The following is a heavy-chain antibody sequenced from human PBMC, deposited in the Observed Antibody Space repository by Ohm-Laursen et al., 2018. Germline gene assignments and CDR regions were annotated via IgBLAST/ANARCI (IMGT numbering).Heavy chain of an antibody. CDR3: ARVKRWAAVDY. V-gene: IGHV4-4*07. CDR2: MYISGNT. CDR1: GGSVSSYY. Sequence: SDTLSLTCTVSGGSVSSYYWSWIRQPAGKGLEWIGRMYISGNTSYNPSLRSRVTMSVDTSKNQFSLNLSSVTAADTAVYYCARVKRWAAVDYWGQGTLVTVSS. J-gene: IGHJ4*02. D-gene: IGHD2-15*01.